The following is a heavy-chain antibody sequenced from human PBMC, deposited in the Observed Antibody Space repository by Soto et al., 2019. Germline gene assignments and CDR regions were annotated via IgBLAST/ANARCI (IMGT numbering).Heavy chain of an antibody. D-gene: IGHD6-13*01. J-gene: IGHJ6*02. V-gene: IGHV1-18*04. CDR1: GYTFTSYG. CDR3: ARDLSSSWPLYCYYGMDV. CDR2: ISAYNGNT. Sequence: QVQLVQSGAEVKKPGASVKVSCKASGYTFTSYGISWVRQAPGQGLEWMGWISAYNGNTNYAQKLQGRVTMTTDTPTSTAYMELRSLRSDDTAVYYCARDLSSSWPLYCYYGMDVWGQGTTVTVSS.